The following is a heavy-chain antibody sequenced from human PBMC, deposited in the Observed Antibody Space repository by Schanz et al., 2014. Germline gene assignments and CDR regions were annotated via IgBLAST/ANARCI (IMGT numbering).Heavy chain of an antibody. Sequence: QLMQSGSEVRKPGASVKVSCKASGYIFGSHGMTWVRQAPGQGPELMGWINAHTGNAQYAQKFQGRVNMTRDTVTTTVHLELTRLRTGDTAVYYCARVHIAAYHDYSPGAFDTWGQGTRVTVSS. J-gene: IGHJ3*02. CDR3: ARVHIAAYHDYSPGAFDT. CDR1: GYIFGSHG. D-gene: IGHD5-12*01. V-gene: IGHV1-18*01. CDR2: INAHTGNA.